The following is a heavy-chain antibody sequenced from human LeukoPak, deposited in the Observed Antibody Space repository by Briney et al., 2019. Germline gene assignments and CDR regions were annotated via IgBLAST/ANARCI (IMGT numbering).Heavy chain of an antibody. CDR1: GFTFSSYS. V-gene: IGHV3-21*01. J-gene: IGHJ6*03. CDR2: ISSSSSYI. D-gene: IGHD3-3*01. CDR3: ARGGHLPYDFWSGYYNYYYYMDV. Sequence: GGSLRLSCAASGFTFSSYSMNWVRQAPGKGLEWVSSISSSSSYIYYADSVKGRFTISRDNAKNSLYLQMNSLRAEDTAVYYCARGGHLPYDFWSGYYNYYYYMDVWGKGTTVTVSS.